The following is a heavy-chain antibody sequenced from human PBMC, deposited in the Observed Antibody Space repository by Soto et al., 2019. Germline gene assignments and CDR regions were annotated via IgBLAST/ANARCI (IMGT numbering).Heavy chain of an antibody. V-gene: IGHV3-74*01. CDR1: GFTVSSYG. J-gene: IGHJ6*02. Sequence: GCSLRLACAASGFTVSSYGMHWVRQAPGKGLVWVSRMNEDGGTTDYADSVKGRFTISRDNAKNTLYLQMNSLRVEDTAVYYCASDLSGRADVWGQGTTVTVSS. CDR3: ASDLSGRADV. CDR2: MNEDGGTT. D-gene: IGHD3-10*01.